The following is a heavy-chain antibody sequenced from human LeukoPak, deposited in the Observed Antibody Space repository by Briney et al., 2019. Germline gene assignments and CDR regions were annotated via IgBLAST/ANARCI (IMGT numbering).Heavy chain of an antibody. CDR1: GGSFSGYY. D-gene: IGHD6-19*01. Sequence: SETLSLTCAVYGGSFSGYYWNWIRQPPGKGLEWIGEINHSGSTNYNPSLKSRVTISVDTSKNQFSLKLSSVTAADTAVYYCARDRAAGFDIWGQGTMVTVSS. J-gene: IGHJ3*02. CDR2: INHSGST. CDR3: ARDRAAGFDI. V-gene: IGHV4-34*01.